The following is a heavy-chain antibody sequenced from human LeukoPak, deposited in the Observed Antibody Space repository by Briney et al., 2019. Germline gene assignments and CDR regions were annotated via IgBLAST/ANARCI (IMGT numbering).Heavy chain of an antibody. Sequence: GESLKISCEGFGYGFNTFWIGWVRQKPGEGLEWVGIIYPGDSDTKYSPSVQGQVTISADKSITTAYLQWSSLKASDTAMYYCARQYYDILTGYYIHFDYWGQGTLVTVSS. CDR1: GYGFNTFW. J-gene: IGHJ4*02. D-gene: IGHD3-9*01. V-gene: IGHV5-51*01. CDR3: ARQYYDILTGYYIHFDY. CDR2: IYPGDSDT.